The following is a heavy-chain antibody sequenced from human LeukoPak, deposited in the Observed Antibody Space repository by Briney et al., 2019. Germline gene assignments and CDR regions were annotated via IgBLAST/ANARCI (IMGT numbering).Heavy chain of an antibody. D-gene: IGHD6-25*01. CDR1: GNTLTDLS. Sequence: ASVKVSCKVSGNTLTDLSIHWVRQAPAKGLDWMGGFDPEDAEVIYAEKFQDRVTMTEDPSTDTAYLELSSLRSEDTAVYCAAEGQWSLVHYFNSWGQGTLVTVSS. V-gene: IGHV1-24*01. CDR2: FDPEDAEV. J-gene: IGHJ4*02. CDR3: AEGQWSLVHYFNS.